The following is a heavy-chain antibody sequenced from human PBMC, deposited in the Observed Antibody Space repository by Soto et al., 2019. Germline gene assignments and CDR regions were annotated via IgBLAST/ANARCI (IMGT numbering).Heavy chain of an antibody. Sequence: PGGSLRLSCVASGYNFNKYAVSWVRQAPGKGLEWVSAISSGGDNTHYADSVKGRFTITRDNSKNMLYLEMNSLTVEDTAVYYCVRKSQYRDGTGFHAFDIWGQGTRVTVSS. D-gene: IGHD3-9*01. CDR3: VRKSQYRDGTGFHAFDI. CDR2: ISSGGDNT. J-gene: IGHJ3*02. CDR1: GYNFNKYA. V-gene: IGHV3-23*01.